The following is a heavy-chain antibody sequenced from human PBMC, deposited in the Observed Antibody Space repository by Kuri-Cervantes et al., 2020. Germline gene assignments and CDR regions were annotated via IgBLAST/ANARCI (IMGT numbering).Heavy chain of an antibody. CDR3: TRAANYDFWSGYYSWFDP. CDR1: GDSVSSNSAA. Sequence: SETLSLTCAISGDSVSSNSAAWNWIRQSPSRGLEWLGRTYYRSKWYNDYAVSVKSRITINPDTSKNQFSLQLNSVTPEDTAVYYCTRAANYDFWSGYYSWFDPWGQGTLVTVSS. D-gene: IGHD3-3*01. V-gene: IGHV6-1*01. J-gene: IGHJ5*02. CDR2: TYYRSKWYN.